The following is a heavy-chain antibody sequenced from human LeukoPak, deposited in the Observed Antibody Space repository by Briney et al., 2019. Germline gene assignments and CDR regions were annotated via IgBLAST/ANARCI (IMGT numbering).Heavy chain of an antibody. CDR2: IIPILVIA. CDR1: GGTFSIYA. D-gene: IGHD5-12*01. J-gene: IGHJ4*02. CDR3: AREPYSGYDLGYFDY. Sequence: ASVKVSCKASGGTFSIYAISWVRQAPGQGLEWMGRIIPILVIANYAQKFQGRVTITADKSTSTAYMELSSLRSEDTAVYYCAREPYSGYDLGYFDYWGQGTLVTVSS. V-gene: IGHV1-69*04.